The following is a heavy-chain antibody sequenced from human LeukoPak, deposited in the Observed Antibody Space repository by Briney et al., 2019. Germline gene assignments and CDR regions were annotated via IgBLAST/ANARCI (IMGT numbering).Heavy chain of an antibody. CDR2: INHSGST. CDR1: GGSFSGYY. Sequence: PSETLSLTCAVYGGSFSGYYWSWIRQPPGKGLEWIGEINHSGSTNYNPSLKSRVTISVDTSKNQFSLKLSSVTAADTAAYYCARGRVSIVVGTWGQGTLVTVSS. D-gene: IGHD2-15*01. CDR3: ARGRVSIVVGT. V-gene: IGHV4-34*01. J-gene: IGHJ5*02.